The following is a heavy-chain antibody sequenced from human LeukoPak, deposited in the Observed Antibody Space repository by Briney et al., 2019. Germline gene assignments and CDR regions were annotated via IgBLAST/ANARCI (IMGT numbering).Heavy chain of an antibody. Sequence: GGSLRLSCAASGFTVSSNYMSWVRQAPGKGLEWVSVIYGGGSTYYADSAKGRFTISRDNSKNTLYLQMNSLRAEDTAVYYCASSASSGWYDYWGQGTLVTVSS. CDR2: IYGGGST. V-gene: IGHV3-53*01. CDR3: ASSASSGWYDY. D-gene: IGHD6-19*01. CDR1: GFTVSSNY. J-gene: IGHJ4*02.